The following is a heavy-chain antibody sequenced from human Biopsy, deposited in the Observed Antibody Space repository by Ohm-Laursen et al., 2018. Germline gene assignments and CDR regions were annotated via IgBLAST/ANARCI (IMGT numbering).Heavy chain of an antibody. CDR2: INPNSGNA. CDR1: GYTFAGYY. J-gene: IGHJ6*02. Sequence: ASVKVSCKASGYTFAGYYLHWVRQAPGHGLEWMGWINPNSGNANYAQSFQGRLTVTRDTSITTAYMELTSLTSDDTAIYYCARVPAYPSINGYYGLDLWGQGTTVIVSS. CDR3: ARVPAYPSINGYYGLDL. V-gene: IGHV1-2*02. D-gene: IGHD2-15*01.